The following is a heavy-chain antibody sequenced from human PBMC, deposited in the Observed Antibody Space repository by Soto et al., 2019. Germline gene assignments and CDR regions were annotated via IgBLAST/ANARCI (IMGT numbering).Heavy chain of an antibody. V-gene: IGHV4-39*01. Sequence: PSETLSLTCAVSGGSISSGGYYWSWIRQPPGKGLEWIGSIYYSGSTYYNPSLRSRVTISVDTSKNQFSLKLSSVTAADTAVYYCARQLGNVDYWGQGTLVTVSS. CDR2: IYYSGST. CDR1: GGSISSGGYY. CDR3: ARQLGNVDY. J-gene: IGHJ4*02.